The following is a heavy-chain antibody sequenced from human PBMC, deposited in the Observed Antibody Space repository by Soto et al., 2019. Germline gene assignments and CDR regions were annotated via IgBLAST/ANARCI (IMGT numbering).Heavy chain of an antibody. CDR2: ISSSSSYI. D-gene: IGHD1-26*01. CDR3: ARDELEFYGGPSDY. V-gene: IGHV3-21*01. Sequence: GGSLRLSCAASGFTFSSYSMNWVRQAPGKGLEWVSSISSSSSYIYYADSVKGRFTISRDNAKNSLYLQMNSLRAEDTAVYYCARDELEFYGGPSDYWGQGTLVTVSS. CDR1: GFTFSSYS. J-gene: IGHJ4*02.